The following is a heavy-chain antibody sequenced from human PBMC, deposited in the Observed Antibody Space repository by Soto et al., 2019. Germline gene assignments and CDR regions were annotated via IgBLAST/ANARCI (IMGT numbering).Heavy chain of an antibody. D-gene: IGHD3-3*01. CDR3: ARDLHDFWSGFQVGMDV. J-gene: IGHJ6*02. CDR2: INAGNGNT. V-gene: IGHV1-3*01. CDR1: GYTFTSHA. Sequence: ASVKVPRKASGYTFTSHAMHWVRLAPGQRLEWMGWINAGNGNTKYSQKFLSRVTITRDTSASTAYMELSSLRSEDTAVYYCARDLHDFWSGFQVGMDVWGQGTTVTVSS.